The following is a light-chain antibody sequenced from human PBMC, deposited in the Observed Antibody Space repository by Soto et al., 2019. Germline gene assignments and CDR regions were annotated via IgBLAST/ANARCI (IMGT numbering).Light chain of an antibody. CDR1: QSVFTS. V-gene: IGKV3-11*01. CDR2: DTS. CDR3: QQSFSNPPT. Sequence: EIVLTQSPATLSLSPGERATLSCRASQSVFTSLAWFQQKPGQAPKLLISDTSNRATGIPARFSGSGSGTDFTLTISSLEPEDFATYSCQQSFSNPPTFGQGTKLEI. J-gene: IGKJ2*01.